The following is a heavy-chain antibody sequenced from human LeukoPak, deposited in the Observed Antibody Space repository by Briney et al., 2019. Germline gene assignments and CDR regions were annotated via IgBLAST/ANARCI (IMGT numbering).Heavy chain of an antibody. CDR3: AKEIEVGTGPFDY. V-gene: IGHV3-30*05. D-gene: IGHD2-15*01. Sequence: GGSLRLSCAASGIIFSSYGMHWVREAPGKGLEWVADISYDGSNKYYADSVKARFTISRDNSKNSLYLQMNSLRAEGTAVYDCAKEIEVGTGPFDYWGQGTLVTVSS. J-gene: IGHJ4*02. CDR1: GIIFSSYG. CDR2: ISYDGSNK.